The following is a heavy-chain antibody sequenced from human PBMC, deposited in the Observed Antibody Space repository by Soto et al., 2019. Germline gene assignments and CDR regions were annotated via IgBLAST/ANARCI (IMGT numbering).Heavy chain of an antibody. CDR3: ARSSGFYYMDV. CDR1: GFTCSDYY. V-gene: IGHV3-11*01. Sequence: GSLRLSCAASGFTCSDYYMSWIRQAPGKGLEWVLYISSSGGTIYYADSVKGRFTVSRDNAKNSLYLQMDSLRAEDTAAYYCARSSGFYYMDVWGKGTTVTVSS. D-gene: IGHD5-12*01. CDR2: ISSSGGTI. J-gene: IGHJ6*03.